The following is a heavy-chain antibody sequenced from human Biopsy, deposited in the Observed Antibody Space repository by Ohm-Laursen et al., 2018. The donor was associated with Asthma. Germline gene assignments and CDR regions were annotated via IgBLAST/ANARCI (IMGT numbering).Heavy chain of an antibody. J-gene: IGHJ4*02. CDR2: IWFDGSNK. CDR3: GRERSYMVDY. D-gene: IGHD3-10*01. CDR1: GFTFGSYG. Sequence: LRLSCTASGFTFGSYGLHWVRQAPGKGLEWVADIWFDGSNKHYADSVKGRFTISRDNSKNTLYLQMNSLRAEDTALYYCGRERSYMVDYWGQGTLVIVSS. V-gene: IGHV3-33*01.